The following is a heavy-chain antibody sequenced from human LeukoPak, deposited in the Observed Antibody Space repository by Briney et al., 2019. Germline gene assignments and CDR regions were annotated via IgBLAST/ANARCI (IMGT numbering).Heavy chain of an antibody. CDR2: INPNSGGT. J-gene: IGHJ3*02. V-gene: IGHV1-2*02. Sequence: ASVKVSCKASGYTFTDYYMHWVRQAPGQGLEWMGWINPNSGGTNYAQKFQGRVTMTRDMSTSTVYMELSSLRSEDTAVYYCARDGPAGDYGDYVAVGAFDIWGQGTMVTVSS. D-gene: IGHD4-17*01. CDR3: ARDGPAGDYGDYVAVGAFDI. CDR1: GYTFTDYY.